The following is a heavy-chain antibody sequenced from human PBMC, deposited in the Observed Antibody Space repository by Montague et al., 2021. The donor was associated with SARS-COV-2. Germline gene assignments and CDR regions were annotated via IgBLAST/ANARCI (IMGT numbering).Heavy chain of an antibody. V-gene: IGHV4-34*01. CDR3: ARWISRLRGFVE. D-gene: IGHD3-10*01. J-gene: IGHJ4*02. CDR2: ST. Sequence: STSYNPSLESRVTISVDTSKKQFSLKLRSVTAADTAVYYCARWISRLRGFVEWCQGTLVTVSS.